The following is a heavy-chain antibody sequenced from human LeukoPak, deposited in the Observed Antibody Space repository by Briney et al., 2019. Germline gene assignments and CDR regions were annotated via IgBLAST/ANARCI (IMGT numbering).Heavy chain of an antibody. CDR3: ARLYGSGSYYNY. V-gene: IGHV4-34*01. J-gene: IGHJ4*02. Sequence: SETLSLTCTVYGGSFSGYYWSWIRQAPGKGLEWIGEINHSGSTNYNPSLKSRVTISVDTSNNQFSLKLSSVTAADTAVYYCARLYGSGSYYNYWGQGTLVTVSS. CDR1: GGSFSGYY. D-gene: IGHD3-10*01. CDR2: INHSGST.